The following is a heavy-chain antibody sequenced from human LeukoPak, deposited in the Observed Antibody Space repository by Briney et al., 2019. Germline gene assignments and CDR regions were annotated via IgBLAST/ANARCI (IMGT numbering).Heavy chain of an antibody. D-gene: IGHD5-12*01. CDR3: ASHSGYDSSVNYYYMDV. CDR2: IIPIFGTA. J-gene: IGHJ6*03. Sequence: EWMGGIIPIFGTANYAQKFQGRVTITTDESTSTAYMELSSLRSEDTAVYYCASHSGYDSSVNYYYMDVWGKGTTVTVSS. V-gene: IGHV1-69*05.